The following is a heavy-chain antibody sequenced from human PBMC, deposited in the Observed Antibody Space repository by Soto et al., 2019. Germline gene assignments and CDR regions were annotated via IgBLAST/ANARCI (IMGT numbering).Heavy chain of an antibody. J-gene: IGHJ4*02. D-gene: IGHD3-22*01. Sequence: ASVKVSCKVSGYTLTELSMRWVRQAPGKGLEWMGGFDPEDGETIYAQKFQGRVTMTRNTSISTAYMELSSLRSEDTAVYYCASYFYDSSGYYYFDYWGQGTLVTVSS. CDR1: GYTLTELS. CDR3: ASYFYDSSGYYYFDY. V-gene: IGHV1-24*01. CDR2: FDPEDGET.